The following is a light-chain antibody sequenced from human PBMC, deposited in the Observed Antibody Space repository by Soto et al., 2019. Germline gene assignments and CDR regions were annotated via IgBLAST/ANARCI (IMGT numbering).Light chain of an antibody. Sequence: DIVMTQSPLSLPVTPGEPASISCRSSQSLLHSNGYNYLHWYLQKPGQSPQLLIYLGSNRASGVPDRFSGSGSGTDFTLKISRVEAEDVGVYYCMQALQNPSTFGQGTKV. CDR2: LGS. J-gene: IGKJ1*01. CDR3: MQALQNPST. V-gene: IGKV2-28*01. CDR1: QSLLHSNGYNY.